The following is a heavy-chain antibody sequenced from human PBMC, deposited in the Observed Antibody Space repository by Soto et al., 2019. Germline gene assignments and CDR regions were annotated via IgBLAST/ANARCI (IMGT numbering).Heavy chain of an antibody. J-gene: IGHJ6*02. CDR2: MNPNSGNT. Sequence: QVQLVQSGAEVKKPGASVKVSCKASGYTFTSYDINWVRQATGQGLEWMGWMNPNSGNTGYAQKFQGRVTMTRNASIRTAYMELSSTRSEDTSVYYCARIVEVPAAIRRRSYYYGMEVWGQGTTVTVSS. CDR3: ARIVEVPAAIRRRSYYYGMEV. V-gene: IGHV1-8*01. CDR1: GYTFTSYD. D-gene: IGHD2-2*01.